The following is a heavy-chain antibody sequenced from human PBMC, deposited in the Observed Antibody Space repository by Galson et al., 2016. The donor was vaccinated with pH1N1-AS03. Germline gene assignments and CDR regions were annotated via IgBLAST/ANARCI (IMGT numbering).Heavy chain of an antibody. CDR2: IYPGNSDS. CDR3: ARPRLNYFDN. Sequence: QSGAEVKKPGESLKISCKGSGYRFTNYWIGWVRQMPGKGLEWMGIIYPGNSDSRYNKSFQGQVTISADTSISTVYLQWSSLQASDTAMYHCARPRLNYFDNWGQGTLVTVSS. CDR1: GYRFTNYW. D-gene: IGHD3-16*01. V-gene: IGHV5-51*03. J-gene: IGHJ4*02.